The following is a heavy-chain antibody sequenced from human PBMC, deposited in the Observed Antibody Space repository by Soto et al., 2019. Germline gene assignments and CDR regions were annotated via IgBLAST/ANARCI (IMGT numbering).Heavy chain of an antibody. V-gene: IGHV3-74*01. CDR2: INSDGSST. CDR1: GFTFSSYW. Sequence: EVQLVESGGGLVQPGGSLRLSCAASGFTFSSYWMHWVRQAPGKGLVWVSRINSDGSSTSYADSVKGRFTISRDNAKNTLYLQMKSLRAEDTAVYYCARGGATVTARNWFDPWGQGTLVTVSS. J-gene: IGHJ5*02. CDR3: ARGGATVTARNWFDP. D-gene: IGHD4-17*01.